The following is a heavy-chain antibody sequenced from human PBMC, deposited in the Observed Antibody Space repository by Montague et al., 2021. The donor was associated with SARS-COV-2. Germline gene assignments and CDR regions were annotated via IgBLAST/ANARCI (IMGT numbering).Heavy chain of an antibody. CDR2: IYYSGST. V-gene: IGHV4-59*13. D-gene: IGHD5-24*01. CDR1: GGSISSYY. CDR3: ARGDVEMATIKSGGPFYHFDY. Sequence: SDTLSLTRTLSGGSISSYYWSWIRQPPGKGLEWIGYIYYSGSTNYNPSLKSPVTISVDTSKNQFSLKLSSVTAADTAVYYCARGDVEMATIKSGGPFYHFDYWGQGTLVTVSS. J-gene: IGHJ4*02.